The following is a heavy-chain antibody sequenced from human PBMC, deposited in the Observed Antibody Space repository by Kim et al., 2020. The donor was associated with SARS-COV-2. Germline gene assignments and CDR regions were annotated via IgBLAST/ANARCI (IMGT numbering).Heavy chain of an antibody. CDR1: GGSISSSSYY. Sequence: SETLSLTCTVSGGSISSSSYYWGWIRQPPGKGLEWIGSIYYSGSTYYNPSLKSRVTISVDTSKNKFSLKLSSVTAADTAVYYCARSQLLWFGELLYKYN. D-gene: IGHD3-10*01. CDR3: ARSQLLWFGELLYKYN. V-gene: IGHV4-39*01. CDR2: IYYSGST. J-gene: IGHJ5*01.